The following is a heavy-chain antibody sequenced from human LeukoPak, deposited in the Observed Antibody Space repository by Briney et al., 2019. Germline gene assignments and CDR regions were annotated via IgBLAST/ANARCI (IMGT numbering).Heavy chain of an antibody. Sequence: PSETLSLTCTVSGGSISSYYWTWIRQPAGKGLEWIGRIYASGTSNYNPSLKSRVTISADKSKNQFSLRLSSVTAADTAVYYCARGLDRYGTFDYRGQGTLVTVSS. CDR3: ARGLDRYGTFDY. J-gene: IGHJ4*02. CDR1: GGSISSYY. CDR2: IYASGTS. D-gene: IGHD5-24*01. V-gene: IGHV4-4*07.